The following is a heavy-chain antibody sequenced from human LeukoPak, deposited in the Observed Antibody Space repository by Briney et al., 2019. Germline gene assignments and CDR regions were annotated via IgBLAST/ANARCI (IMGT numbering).Heavy chain of an antibody. CDR3: ARVEQGEWELLGY. J-gene: IGHJ4*02. Sequence: ASVKVSCKASGYTFTSCDINWVRQATGQGLEWMGLMNPNSGNTSYAQKFQGRVTMTRNTSISTAYMELSSLRSEDTAVYYCARVEQGEWELLGYWGRGTLVTVSS. CDR2: MNPNSGNT. CDR1: GYTFTSCD. V-gene: IGHV1-8*01. D-gene: IGHD1-26*01.